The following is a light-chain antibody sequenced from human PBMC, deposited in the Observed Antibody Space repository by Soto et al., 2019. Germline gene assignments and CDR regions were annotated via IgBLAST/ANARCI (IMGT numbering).Light chain of an antibody. J-gene: IGLJ3*02. CDR1: SGHSGYI. CDR2: LEGSGSY. Sequence: QSVLTQSSSASASLGSSVKLTCTLSSGHSGYIIAWHQQQPGKAPRYLMKLEGSGSYNKGSGVPDRFSGSSSGADRYLTSSNLQFEDEADYYCETWDDNAWVFGGGTKLTVL. V-gene: IGLV4-60*02. CDR3: ETWDDNAWV.